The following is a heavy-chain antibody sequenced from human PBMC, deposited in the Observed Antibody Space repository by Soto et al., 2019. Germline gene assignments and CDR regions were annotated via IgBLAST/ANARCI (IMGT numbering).Heavy chain of an antibody. Sequence: SETLSLTCTVSGGSISSGDYYWSWIRQPPGKGLEWIGYIYYSGSTYYNPSLKSRVTISVDTSKNQFSLKLSSVTAADTAVYYCARGILLRFLEWFNWFDPWGQGTLVTVS. J-gene: IGHJ5*02. V-gene: IGHV4-30-4*01. CDR2: IYYSGST. CDR3: ARGILLRFLEWFNWFDP. D-gene: IGHD3-3*01. CDR1: GGSISSGDYY.